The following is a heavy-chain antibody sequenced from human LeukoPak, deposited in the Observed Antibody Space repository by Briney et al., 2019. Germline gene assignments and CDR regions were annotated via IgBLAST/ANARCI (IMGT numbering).Heavy chain of an antibody. J-gene: IGHJ4*02. D-gene: IGHD6-6*01. CDR2: IYTSGST. V-gene: IGHV4-4*09. CDR3: AGTRIAARKPDRIVDY. CDR1: GGSISSYY. Sequence: SETLSLTCTVSGGSISSYYWSWIRQPPGKGLEWIGYIYTSGSTNYNPSLKSRVTISVDTSKNQFSLKLSSVTAADTAVYYCAGTRIAARKPDRIVDYWGQGTLVTVSS.